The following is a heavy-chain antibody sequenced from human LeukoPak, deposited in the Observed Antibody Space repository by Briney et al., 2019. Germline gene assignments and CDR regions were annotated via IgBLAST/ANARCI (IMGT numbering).Heavy chain of an antibody. CDR3: ARCPRTWYYYDSSGSCI. Sequence: GGSLRLSCAASGFTFSSYAMSWVRQAPGKGLEWVSAITGSGGSTYYADSVKGRFAISRDNSKNTLYLQMNSLRAEDTAVYYCARCPRTWYYYDSSGSCIWGQGTMVTVSS. CDR1: GFTFSSYA. V-gene: IGHV3-23*01. J-gene: IGHJ3*02. CDR2: ITGSGGST. D-gene: IGHD3-22*01.